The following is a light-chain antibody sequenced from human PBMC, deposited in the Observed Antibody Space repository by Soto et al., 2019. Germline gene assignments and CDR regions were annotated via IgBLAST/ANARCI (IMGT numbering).Light chain of an antibody. J-gene: IGLJ1*01. CDR1: SSDVGRYNS. CDR3: NSYTSSVAYV. V-gene: IGLV2-14*01. Sequence: QPVLTQPASVSGSPGQSITISCTGTSSDVGRYNSVSWYQQHPGKAPKLMIYEVTNRPSGVSNRFSGSKSGNTASLTISGLQAEDEADYYCNSYTSSVAYVSGPGTKVTVL. CDR2: EVT.